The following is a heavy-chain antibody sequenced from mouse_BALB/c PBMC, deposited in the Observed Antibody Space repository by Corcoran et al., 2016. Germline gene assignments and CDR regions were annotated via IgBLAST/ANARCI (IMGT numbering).Heavy chain of an antibody. CDR3: ARDRQDWDAMDY. Sequence: DVQLQESGPGLVKPSQSLSLTCSVTGYSITSGYYWNWIRQFPGNKLEWMGYISYDGSNNYNPSLKNRISITRDTSKNQFFLKLNSVTTEDTATYYCARDRQDWDAMDYWGQGTSVTVSS. D-gene: IGHD4-1*01. V-gene: IGHV3-6*02. J-gene: IGHJ4*01. CDR2: ISYDGSN. CDR1: GYSITSGYY.